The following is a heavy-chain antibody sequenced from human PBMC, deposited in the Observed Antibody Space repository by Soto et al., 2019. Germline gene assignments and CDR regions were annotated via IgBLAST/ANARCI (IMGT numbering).Heavy chain of an antibody. D-gene: IGHD6-19*01. CDR3: ARGPGKYGWPDYYYYGMDV. Sequence: GASVKVSCKASGYTFTSYDINWVRQATGQGLEWMGLMNPNSGKTGYAKKFQGRVTMTRNPSIRTASMELGSLIFGDTAVFYCARGPGKYGWPDYYYYGMDVWGQGTTVTVSS. CDR1: GYTFTSYD. J-gene: IGHJ6*02. V-gene: IGHV1-8*01. CDR2: MNPNSGKT.